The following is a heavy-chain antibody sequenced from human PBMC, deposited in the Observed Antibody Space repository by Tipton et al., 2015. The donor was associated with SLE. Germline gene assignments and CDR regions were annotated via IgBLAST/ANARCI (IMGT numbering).Heavy chain of an antibody. CDR1: GGSFSGYS. J-gene: IGHJ6*02. D-gene: IGHD6-13*01. CDR3: ARDISGYSSSWFYYYSAMDV. CDR2: INYSGST. Sequence: LRLSCAVYGGSFSGYSWSWIRQPPGKGLEWIGEINYSGSTNYNPSLKSRVTISLDTSKNQFSLKLTSVTTADTAVYHCARDISGYSSSWFYYYSAMDVWGQGTTVTVSS. V-gene: IGHV4-34*01.